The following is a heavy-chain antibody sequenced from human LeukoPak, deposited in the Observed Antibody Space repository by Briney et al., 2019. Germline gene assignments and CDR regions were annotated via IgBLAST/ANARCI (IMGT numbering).Heavy chain of an antibody. CDR2: IYYSGST. V-gene: IGHV4-59*01. D-gene: IGHD2-15*01. CDR3: ARGCSGGSCYVY. J-gene: IGHJ4*02. Sequence: SETLSLPCTVSGGSISSYYWRWVRQPPGKGLEWIRYIYYSGSTNYNPSLKSRVTISVDTSKNQFSLKLSSVTAADTAVYYCARGCSGGSCYVYWGQGTLVTVSS. CDR1: GGSISSYY.